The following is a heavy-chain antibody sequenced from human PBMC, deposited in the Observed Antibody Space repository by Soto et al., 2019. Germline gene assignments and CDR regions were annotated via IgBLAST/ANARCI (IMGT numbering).Heavy chain of an antibody. CDR3: AKLGTYCSSTSCWLFTTFLEWLFLDY. D-gene: IGHD2-2*01. J-gene: IGHJ4*02. CDR1: GFTFSSYA. CDR2: ISGSGGST. V-gene: IGHV3-23*01. Sequence: PGGSLRLSCAASGFTFSSYAMSWVRQAPGKGLEWVSAISGSGGSTYYADSVKGRFTISRDNSKNTLYLQMNSLRAEDTAVYYCAKLGTYCSSTSCWLFTTFLEWLFLDYWGQGTLVTVSS.